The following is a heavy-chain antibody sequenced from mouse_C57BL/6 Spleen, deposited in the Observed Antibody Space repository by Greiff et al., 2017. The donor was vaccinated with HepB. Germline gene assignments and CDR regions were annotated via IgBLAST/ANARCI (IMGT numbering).Heavy chain of an antibody. J-gene: IGHJ2*01. D-gene: IGHD1-1*01. V-gene: IGHV1-5*01. CDR3: TRKAYYYGSSYGDY. CDR2: IYPGNSDT. CDR1: GYTFTSYW. Sequence: EVQLQQSGTVLARPGASVKMSCKTSGYTFTSYWMHWVKQRPGQGLEWIGAIYPGNSDTSYNQKFKGKAKLTAVTSASTAYMELSSLTNEDSAVYYYTRKAYYYGSSYGDYWGQGTTLTVSS.